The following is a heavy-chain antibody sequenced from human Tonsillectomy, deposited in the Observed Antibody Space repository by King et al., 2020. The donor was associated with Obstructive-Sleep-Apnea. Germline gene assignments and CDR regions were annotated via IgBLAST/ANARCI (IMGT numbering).Heavy chain of an antibody. J-gene: IGHJ5*02. CDR1: GGSISSYY. D-gene: IGHD2-15*01. V-gene: IGHV4-4*07. CDR3: ARGYCSGGSCVSYNWFDP. Sequence: VQLQESGPGLVKPSETLSLTCTVSGGSISSYYWSWIRQPAGKGLEWIGRIYTSGSTNYNPSPKSRVTISVDTSKNQFSLKLSSVTAADTAVYYCARGYCSGGSCVSYNWFDPWGQGTLVTVSS. CDR2: IYTSGST.